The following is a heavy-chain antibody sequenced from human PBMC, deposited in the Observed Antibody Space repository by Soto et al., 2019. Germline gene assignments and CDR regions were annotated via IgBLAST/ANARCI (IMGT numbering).Heavy chain of an antibody. J-gene: IGHJ3*02. V-gene: IGHV1-69*01. D-gene: IGHD6-13*01. Sequence: QVQLVQSGAEVKKPGSSVKVSCKASGGTFSSYAISWVRQAPGQGLEWMGGIIPIFGTANYAQKFQGRVTITAGESTSPADMELSSLRSEDTAVYYCARVTAAAGIAVDNGAFAIWGQGTMVTVSS. CDR1: GGTFSSYA. CDR3: ARVTAAAGIAVDNGAFAI. CDR2: IIPIFGTA.